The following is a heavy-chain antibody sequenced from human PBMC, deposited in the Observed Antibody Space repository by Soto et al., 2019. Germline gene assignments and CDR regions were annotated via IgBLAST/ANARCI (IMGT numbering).Heavy chain of an antibody. D-gene: IGHD5-18*01. J-gene: IGHJ5*02. CDR2: INAGNGNT. V-gene: IGHV1-3*01. CDR1: GYTFTSYA. Sequence: GASVKVSCKASGYTFTSYAMHWVRQAPGQRLEWMGWINAGNGNTKYSQKFQGRVTITRDTSASTAYMELSSLRSEDTAVYYCARVGGRGYSYGLDPWGQGTLVTVSS. CDR3: ARVGGRGYSYGLDP.